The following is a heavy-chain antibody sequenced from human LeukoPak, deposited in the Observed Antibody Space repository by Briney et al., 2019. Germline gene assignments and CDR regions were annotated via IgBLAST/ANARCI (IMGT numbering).Heavy chain of an antibody. CDR3: ARGHYDFWSGYERDWFDP. D-gene: IGHD3-3*01. V-gene: IGHV4-59*11. CDR2: IYYSGST. J-gene: IGHJ5*02. Sequence: PSETLSLTCTVSGGSISSHYWSWIRQPPGKGLEWIGYIYYSGSTNYNPSLKSRVTISVDTSKNQFSLKLSSVTAADTAVYYCARGHYDFWSGYERDWFDPWGQGTLVTVSS. CDR1: GGSISSHY.